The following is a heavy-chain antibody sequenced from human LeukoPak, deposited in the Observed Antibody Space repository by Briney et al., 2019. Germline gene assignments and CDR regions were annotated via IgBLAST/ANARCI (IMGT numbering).Heavy chain of an antibody. D-gene: IGHD5-24*01. CDR1: GDSLRRRSYY. J-gene: IGHJ4*02. Sequence: SETLSLTCTVSGDSLRRRSYYWRWIRQPPGKGLEWIGYIYYSGSTNYNPSLKSRVTISVDTSKNQFSLKLSSVTAADTAVYYCARWNGYNTEEYWGQGNLVTVSS. V-gene: IGHV4-61*01. CDR2: IYYSGST. CDR3: ARWNGYNTEEY.